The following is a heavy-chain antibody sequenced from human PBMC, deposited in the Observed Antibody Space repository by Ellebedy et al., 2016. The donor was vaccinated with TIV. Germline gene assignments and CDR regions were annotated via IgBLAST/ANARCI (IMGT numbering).Heavy chain of an antibody. J-gene: IGHJ4*02. CDR3: AREVPRSSTSWPYYFDY. CDR1: GFTVSSNY. Sequence: GESLKISCAASGFTVSSNYMSWIRQAPGKGLEWVSYISSSSSYTNYADSVKGRFTISRDNAKNSLYLQMNSLRAEDTAVYYCAREVPRSSTSWPYYFDYWGQGTLVTVSS. D-gene: IGHD2-2*01. CDR2: ISSSSSYT. V-gene: IGHV3-11*06.